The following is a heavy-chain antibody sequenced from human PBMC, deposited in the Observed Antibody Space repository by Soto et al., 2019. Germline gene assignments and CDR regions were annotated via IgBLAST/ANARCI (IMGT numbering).Heavy chain of an antibody. V-gene: IGHV3-30-3*01. J-gene: IGHJ4*02. CDR3: ARSDYYDSSGYYSDFDY. Sequence: QVQLVESGGGVVQPGRSLRLSCAASGFTFSSYAMHWVRQAPGKGLEWVAVISYDGSNKYYADSVKGRFTISRDNSKNTLYLQMNSLRAEDTAVYYCARSDYYDSSGYYSDFDYWGQGTLVTVSS. CDR2: ISYDGSNK. D-gene: IGHD3-22*01. CDR1: GFTFSSYA.